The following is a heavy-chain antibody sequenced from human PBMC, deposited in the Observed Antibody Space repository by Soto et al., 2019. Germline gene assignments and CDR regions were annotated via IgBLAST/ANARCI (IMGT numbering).Heavy chain of an antibody. Sequence: QVQLVQSGGEGKKPGPSVKFSCKTSGYSFTTYGISWVRQAPGQGLEGMGGISAYNGNTNYEQKLKDRVTMTTDTSTSTAYMELRSLRSDDTAVYYCAREGPAPYYYYGMDVWGQGSTVTVSS. CDR2: ISAYNGNT. J-gene: IGHJ6*02. CDR3: AREGPAPYYYYGMDV. V-gene: IGHV1-18*01. CDR1: GYSFTTYG.